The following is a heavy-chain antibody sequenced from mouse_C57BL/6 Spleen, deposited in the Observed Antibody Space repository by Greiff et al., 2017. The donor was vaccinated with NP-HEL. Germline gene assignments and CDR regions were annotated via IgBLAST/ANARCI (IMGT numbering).Heavy chain of an antibody. D-gene: IGHD4-1*01. Sequence: EVKLVESGGGLVKPGGSLKLSCAASGFTFSDYGMHWVRQAPEKGLEWVAYISSGSSTIYYAATVKGRFTIYRDNAKNTLFLQMTSRRSEDTAMYYCARGTGTGYWGQGTTLTVSS. CDR2: ISSGSSTI. J-gene: IGHJ2*01. V-gene: IGHV5-17*01. CDR1: GFTFSDYG. CDR3: ARGTGTGY.